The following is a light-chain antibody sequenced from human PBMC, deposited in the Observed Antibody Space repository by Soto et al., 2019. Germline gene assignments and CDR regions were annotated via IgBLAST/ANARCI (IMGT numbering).Light chain of an antibody. CDR2: DVT. V-gene: IGLV2-11*01. J-gene: IGLJ2*01. Sequence: QSALAQPRSVSGSPGQSVSISCTGTSSDVGLFNYVSWYQQHPGKAPKLMIFDVTKRPSGVPDRFSGSKSGNTASLTISGLQAEDEADYYCCSYAGTYTHVIFGGGTKVTVL. CDR1: SSDVGLFNY. CDR3: CSYAGTYTHVI.